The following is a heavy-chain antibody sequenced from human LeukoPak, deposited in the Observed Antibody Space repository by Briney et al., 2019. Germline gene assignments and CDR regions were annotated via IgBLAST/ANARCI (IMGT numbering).Heavy chain of an antibody. V-gene: IGHV3-21*01. J-gene: IGHJ5*02. D-gene: IGHD6-13*01. CDR2: ISSSSSYI. Sequence: GGSLRLSCAASGFTFSSYSMNWVRQAPGKGLEWVSSISSSSSYIYYADSVKGRFTISRDNAKNSLYLQMSSLRAEDTAVYYCARGRRSSSGRWFDPWGQGTLVTVSS. CDR3: ARGRRSSSGRWFDP. CDR1: GFTFSSYS.